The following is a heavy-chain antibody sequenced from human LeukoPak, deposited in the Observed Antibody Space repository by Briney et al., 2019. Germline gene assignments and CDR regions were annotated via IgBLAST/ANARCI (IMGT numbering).Heavy chain of an antibody. CDR2: ISSSSSYI. V-gene: IGHV3-21*01. CDR1: GFTFSSYS. J-gene: IGHJ6*02. D-gene: IGHD2-15*01. CDR3: ARDAGYCSGGSCSDYGMDV. Sequence: GGSLRLFCAASGFTFSSYSMNWVRQAPGKGLEWVSSISSSSSYIYYADSVKGRFTISRDNAKNSLYLQMNSLRAEDTAVYYCARDAGYCSGGSCSDYGMDVWGQGTTVTVSS.